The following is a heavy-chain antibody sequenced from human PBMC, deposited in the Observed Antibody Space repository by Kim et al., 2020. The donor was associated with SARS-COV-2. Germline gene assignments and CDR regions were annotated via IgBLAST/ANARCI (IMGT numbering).Heavy chain of an antibody. CDR2: ISYDGSNK. CDR1: GFTFSSYG. V-gene: IGHV3-33*05. J-gene: IGHJ4*02. CDR3: ARGGRGYSGYGAGTLSY. Sequence: GGSLRLSCAASGFTFSSYGMHWVRQAPGKGLEWVAVISYDGSNKYYADSVKGRFTISRDNSKNTLYLQMNSLRAEDTAVYYCARGGRGYSGYGAGTLSYWGQGALVTVSS. D-gene: IGHD5-12*01.